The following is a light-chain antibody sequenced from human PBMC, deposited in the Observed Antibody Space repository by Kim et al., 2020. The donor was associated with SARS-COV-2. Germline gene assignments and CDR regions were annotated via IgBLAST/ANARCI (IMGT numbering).Light chain of an antibody. Sequence: EIVLTQSPGTLSLSPGERATLSCRASQTVSTSRLAWYQQKPGQAPRLLIYATSNRAAGIPDRFSGSGSGADFTLTISRLEPEDFAVYYCQQYHTPLTFGPGTKVDI. CDR2: ATS. J-gene: IGKJ3*01. CDR3: QQYHTPLT. V-gene: IGKV3-20*01. CDR1: QTVSTSR.